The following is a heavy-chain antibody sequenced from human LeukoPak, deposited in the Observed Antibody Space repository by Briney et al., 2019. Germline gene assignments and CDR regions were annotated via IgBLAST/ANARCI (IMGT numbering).Heavy chain of an antibody. CDR2: INHSGST. Sequence: PSETLSLTCAVYGGSFSGYYWSWIRQPPGKGLEWIGEINHSGSTNYNPSLKSRVTISVDTSKNQFSLELSSVTAADTAVYYCARVSNYYDSSGYYSTYFDYWGQGTLVTVSS. CDR3: ARVSNYYDSSGYYSTYFDY. D-gene: IGHD3-22*01. V-gene: IGHV4-34*01. CDR1: GGSFSGYY. J-gene: IGHJ4*02.